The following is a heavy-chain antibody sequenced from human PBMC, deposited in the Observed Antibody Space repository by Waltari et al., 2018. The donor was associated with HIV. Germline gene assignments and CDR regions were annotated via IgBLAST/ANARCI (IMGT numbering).Heavy chain of an antibody. CDR3: ARDFWGGYYYGMDV. CDR1: GLTSRCHA. CDR2: ISSSRSYI. V-gene: IGHV3-21*01. D-gene: IGHD3-16*01. Sequence: EVQLVDAGGGLVKRWGSLRLSCVAYGLTSRCHAMNWVRQAPGKGLEWVSSISSSRSYIYYADSVKGRFTISRDNAKNSLYLQMNSLRAEDTAVYYCARDFWGGYYYGMDVWGQGTTVTVSS. J-gene: IGHJ6*02.